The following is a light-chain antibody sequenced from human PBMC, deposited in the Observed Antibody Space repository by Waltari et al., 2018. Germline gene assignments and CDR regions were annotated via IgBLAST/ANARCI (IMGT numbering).Light chain of an antibody. CDR2: KAS. Sequence: DIQMTQYPSTLSAYVGDRVTITCRASQSLSNWWAWYQQKPGKAPKVLIYKASTLESGVPSRFSGSGSGTEFTLTISSLQPDDFATYYCQQYRNLWTFGQGTKVEIK. CDR3: QQYRNLWT. J-gene: IGKJ1*01. V-gene: IGKV1-5*03. CDR1: QSLSNW.